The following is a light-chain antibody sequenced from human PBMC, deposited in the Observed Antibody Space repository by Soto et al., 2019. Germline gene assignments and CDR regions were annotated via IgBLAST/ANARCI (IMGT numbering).Light chain of an antibody. J-gene: IGKJ1*01. V-gene: IGKV1-39*01. CDR1: QSISSY. CDR3: QHSYSSTWT. CDR2: AAS. Sequence: DIQMTQSPSSLSASVGDRVTITCRASQSISSYFNWYQQKPGKAPKLLIYAASSLQSGVPSRFSGSGSGTDFTLTISSLQPAAFATYYCQHSYSSTWTVGQGTTVEIK.